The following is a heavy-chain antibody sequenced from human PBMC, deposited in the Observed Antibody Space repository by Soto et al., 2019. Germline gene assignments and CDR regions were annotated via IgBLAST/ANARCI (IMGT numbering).Heavy chain of an antibody. V-gene: IGHV1-69*13. CDR3: ARARAPIVLMVYAPYYFDY. CDR1: GGTFSSYA. Sequence: SVKVSCKASGGTFSSYAISWVRQAPGQGLEWMGGIIPIFGTANYAQKFQGRVTITADESTSTAYMELSSLRSEDTAVYYCARARAPIVLMVYAPYYFDYWGQGTLVTVSS. CDR2: IIPIFGTA. D-gene: IGHD2-8*01. J-gene: IGHJ4*02.